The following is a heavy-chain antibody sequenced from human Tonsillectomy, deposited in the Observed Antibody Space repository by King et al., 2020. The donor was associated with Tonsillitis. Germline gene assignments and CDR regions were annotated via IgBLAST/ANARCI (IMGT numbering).Heavy chain of an antibody. J-gene: IGHJ3*02. Sequence: QLQESGPRLVKPSETLSLTCNVAGGSVSSGSYFWSWIRQSPGKGLQWIGYISSSRITNYNPSLKSLVNMSVDTSQNPFSLRLSSVTAADTAIYYCASTLRPWKQLWFDSWGQGTLVTVSS. CDR1: GGSVSSGSYF. CDR2: ISSSRIT. D-gene: IGHD5-18*01. CDR3: ASTLRPWKQLWFDS. V-gene: IGHV4-61*01.